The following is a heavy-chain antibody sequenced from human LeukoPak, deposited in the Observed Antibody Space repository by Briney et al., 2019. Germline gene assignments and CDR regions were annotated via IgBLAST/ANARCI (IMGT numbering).Heavy chain of an antibody. CDR2: ISGDGVSP. CDR1: GFTFNNYA. J-gene: IGHJ5*02. D-gene: IGHD1-26*01. CDR3: ARREWELPQYNWFDP. V-gene: IGHV3-23*01. Sequence: PGGSLRLSCAASGFTFNNYALAWVRQTPEKGLECVSAISGDGVSPYYVDSVRGRFTISRDNSKTTLYLQMNSLRVEDTAIYYCARREWELPQYNWFDPWGQGTLATVSS.